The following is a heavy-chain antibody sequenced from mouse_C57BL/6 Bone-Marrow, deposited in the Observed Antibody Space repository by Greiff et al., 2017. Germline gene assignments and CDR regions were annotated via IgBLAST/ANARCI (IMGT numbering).Heavy chain of an antibody. J-gene: IGHJ1*03. CDR3: ARPYYSNYWYFDV. D-gene: IGHD2-5*01. CDR2: IDPGSGST. Sequence: QVQLQQPGAELVKPGASVKMSCTASGYTFTSYWITWVKQRPGQGLEWIGDIDPGSGSTNYNEKFKGKATLTVDTSSSTAYMQLSSLTSEDSAVYYCARPYYSNYWYFDVWGTGTTVTVSS. V-gene: IGHV1-55*01. CDR1: GYTFTSYW.